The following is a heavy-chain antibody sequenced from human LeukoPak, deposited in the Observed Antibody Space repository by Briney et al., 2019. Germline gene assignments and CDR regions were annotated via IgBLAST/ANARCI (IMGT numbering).Heavy chain of an antibody. V-gene: IGHV3-7*01. CDR3: ARDFGYCRGGSCYTRMDV. J-gene: IGHJ6*03. CDR2: IKDDGGEK. CDR1: GFTFSSNW. Sequence: PGGSLRLSGAASGFTFSSNWMSWVRQAPGKGLEWVSNIKDDGGEKNYVDPVKGPFIISRDNVKNSLYLQMNSLRDEDTAVYYCARDFGYCRGGSCYTRMDVWGKGTTVTVSS. D-gene: IGHD2-15*01.